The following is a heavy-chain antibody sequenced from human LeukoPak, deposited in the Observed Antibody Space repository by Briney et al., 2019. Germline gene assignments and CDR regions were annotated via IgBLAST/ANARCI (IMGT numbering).Heavy chain of an antibody. CDR1: GFTFSDYY. Sequence: GGSLRLSCAASGFTFSDYYMSWIRQAPGKGLEWVSYISSRGSTIYYADSVKGRFTISRDNAKNSLYLQMNSLRAEDTAVYYCARDAYCSSTSCYGDYWGQGTLVTASS. V-gene: IGHV3-11*01. D-gene: IGHD2-2*01. CDR2: ISSRGSTI. J-gene: IGHJ4*02. CDR3: ARDAYCSSTSCYGDY.